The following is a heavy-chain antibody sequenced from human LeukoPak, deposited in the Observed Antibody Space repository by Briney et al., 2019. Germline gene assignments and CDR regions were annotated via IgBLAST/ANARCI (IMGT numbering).Heavy chain of an antibody. V-gene: IGHV3-33*08. J-gene: IGHJ4*02. CDR2: IWYDGSNK. Sequence: GGSLRLSCAASGFTFSSYAMHWVRQAPGKGLEWVAVIWYDGSNKYYADSVKGRFTISRDNSKNTLYLQMNSLRAEDTAVYYCASRTYYDTDPSKEYWGQGTLVTVSS. CDR1: GFTFSSYA. D-gene: IGHD3-22*01. CDR3: ASRTYYDTDPSKEY.